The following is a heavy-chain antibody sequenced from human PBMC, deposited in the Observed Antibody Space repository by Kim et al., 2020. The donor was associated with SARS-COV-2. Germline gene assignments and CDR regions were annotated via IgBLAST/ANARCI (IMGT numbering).Heavy chain of an antibody. J-gene: IGHJ4*02. V-gene: IGHV1-2*02. Sequence: ASVKVSCKASGYTFTAYHMHWVRQAPGQGLEWVGWIYPKTGGTNYAQKLQDRVTLTRDTSINTAYMELSGLRSDDTAVYYCGRENWVYDFWGQGTLVTVS. CDR1: GYTFTAYH. D-gene: IGHD7-27*01. CDR3: GRENWVYDF. CDR2: IYPKTGGT.